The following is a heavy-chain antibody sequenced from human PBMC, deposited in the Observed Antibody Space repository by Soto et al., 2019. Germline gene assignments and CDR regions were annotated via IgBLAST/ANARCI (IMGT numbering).Heavy chain of an antibody. CDR3: GREGQQLAQEQFFQFNGVDV. J-gene: IGHJ6*02. D-gene: IGHD6-13*01. V-gene: IGHV1-18*01. CDR2: ISGDNVNR. CDR1: GYNLREYG. Sequence: QVQLVQSGVEVKKPRASVKVSCTAYGYNLREYGVSWLRQAPGLGFEWMGWISGDNVNRRSSQKFQDRLTMTTDTSTNTASLELRSLRSDDTALYYCGREGQQLAQEQFFQFNGVDVWGQGTSVTVSS.